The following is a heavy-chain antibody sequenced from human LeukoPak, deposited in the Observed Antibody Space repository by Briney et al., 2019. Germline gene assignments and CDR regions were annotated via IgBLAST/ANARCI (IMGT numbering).Heavy chain of an antibody. CDR3: ARAGDHSPWYFDL. D-gene: IGHD1-14*01. CDR2: IYSGEST. Sequence: PGGSLTLSCAASGFTVSTNYMSWVRQAPGKGLEWIAIIYSGESTYYADSVEGRFIVSRDTSKNILYLQMNSLRVDDTAVYSCARAGDHSPWYFDLWGRGSLVTVSS. V-gene: IGHV3-53*01. CDR1: GFTVSTNY. J-gene: IGHJ2*01.